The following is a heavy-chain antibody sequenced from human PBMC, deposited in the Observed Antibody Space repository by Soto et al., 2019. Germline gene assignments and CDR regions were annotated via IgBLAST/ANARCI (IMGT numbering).Heavy chain of an antibody. CDR1: GLTFSNAW. D-gene: IGHD2-2*01. Sequence: GGSLILSCVASGLTFSNAWMGWVRQAPGKGLEWVGRIKIKTDGGTTDYAEPVKGRFTISRDDSKNTLFLQMNSLKTEDTAIYYCATVGYCGSPYCYSVGGHGALDIWGRGTLVTVSS. J-gene: IGHJ3*02. CDR2: IKIKTDGGTT. CDR3: ATVGYCGSPYCYSVGGHGALDI. V-gene: IGHV3-15*01.